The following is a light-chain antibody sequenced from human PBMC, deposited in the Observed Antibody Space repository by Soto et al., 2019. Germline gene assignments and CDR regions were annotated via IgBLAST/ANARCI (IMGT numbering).Light chain of an antibody. CDR2: DTF. CDR3: VQRSTWPWT. CDR1: QSVSNY. Sequence: IVLTQSPATLSLSRGARATLSCRAGQSVSNYLAWYQQKPGQAPRLLIYDTFNRATGIPAWFSGSESGTDFTLTISSLEPEDLAVYFCVQRSTWPWTSGQGTKVEIK. J-gene: IGKJ1*01. V-gene: IGKV3-11*01.